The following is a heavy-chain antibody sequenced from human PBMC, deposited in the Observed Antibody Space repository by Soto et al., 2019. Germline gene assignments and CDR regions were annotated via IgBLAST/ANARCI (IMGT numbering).Heavy chain of an antibody. J-gene: IGHJ3*02. CDR3: VKGAYIYGYSDFDI. V-gene: IGHV3-64D*06. CDR2: ISANGGTT. Sequence: GGSLRLSCSASGFIFSSYTIYWVRQAPEKGLEYVSAISANGGTTYYADSVKGRFTVSRDNSKNTLYLQMSSLRAEDTANCYCVKGAYIYGYSDFDIWGQGTMVTVSS. D-gene: IGHD3-16*01. CDR1: GFIFSSYT.